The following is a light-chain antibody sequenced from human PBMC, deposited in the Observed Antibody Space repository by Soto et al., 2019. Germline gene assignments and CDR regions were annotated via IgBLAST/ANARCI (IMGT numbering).Light chain of an antibody. CDR2: GNS. CDR3: QSYDASLSVI. J-gene: IGLJ2*01. V-gene: IGLV1-40*01. Sequence: QSVLTQPPSVSGAPGQRVTISCTGSSSNIGAGHDVHWYQHPPGTAPKLLTHGNSNRPSGVPDRFSSSKSGTSASLAITGLQAKDEADYYCQSYDASLSVIFGGGTKVTVL. CDR1: SSNIGAGHD.